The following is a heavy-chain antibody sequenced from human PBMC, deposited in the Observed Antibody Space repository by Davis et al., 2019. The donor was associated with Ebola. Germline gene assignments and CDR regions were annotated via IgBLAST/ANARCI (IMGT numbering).Heavy chain of an antibody. Sequence: GGSLRLSCAASGFTFSDCYMNWIRQAPGKGLEWVSYIGSSIYYADSVKGRFTISRDNVKNSLYLQMNSLRDEDTAVYYCARDPDTTMAPDAFDIWGQGTVVTVS. CDR3: ARDPDTTMAPDAFDI. CDR2: IGSSI. CDR1: GFTFSDCY. V-gene: IGHV3-69-1*01. D-gene: IGHD5-18*01. J-gene: IGHJ3*02.